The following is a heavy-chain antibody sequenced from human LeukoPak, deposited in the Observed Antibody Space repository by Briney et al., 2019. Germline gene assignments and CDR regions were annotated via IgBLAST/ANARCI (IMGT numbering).Heavy chain of an antibody. V-gene: IGHV1-69*04. J-gene: IGHJ4*02. Sequence: WVKVSRMPSVGTLSSYAISWVRQAPGQGLERLGRIIPILGIANYAQKSQGRVTITADKSTSTAYMELSSLRSEDTAVYYCARGDYFDYWGQGTLVTVSS. CDR2: IIPILGIA. CDR1: VGTLSSYA. CDR3: ARGDYFDY.